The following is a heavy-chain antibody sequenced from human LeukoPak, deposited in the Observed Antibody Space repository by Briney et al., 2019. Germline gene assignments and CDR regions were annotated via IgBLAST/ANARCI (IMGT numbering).Heavy chain of an antibody. CDR2: ISGDGGTT. CDR3: AKVYVGSWYAYDH. CDR1: GFTFDDYA. D-gene: IGHD6-13*01. J-gene: IGHJ4*02. Sequence: GGSLRLSCTASGFTFDDYAMHWVCQAPAKGLEWVSLISGDGGTTDYADSVKGRFTISRDNRRNSLYLHMNSPRTEDTALYFCAKVYVGSWYAYDHWGQGTLVTVSS. V-gene: IGHV3-43*02.